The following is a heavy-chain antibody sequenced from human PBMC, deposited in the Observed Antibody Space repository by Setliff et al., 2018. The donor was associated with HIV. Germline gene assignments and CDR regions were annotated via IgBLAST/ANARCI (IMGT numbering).Heavy chain of an antibody. V-gene: IGHV4-59*01. J-gene: IGHJ4*02. D-gene: IGHD1-7*01. Sequence: PSETLSLTCTVSGGSISSYYWSWIRQPPGKGLEWIGYIYYSGSTNYNPSLKSRVTISVDTSKNQFSLKLSSVTAADTAVYYCASSNYRFVYFDYWGQGTQVTVSS. CDR1: GGSISSYY. CDR3: ASSNYRFVYFDY. CDR2: IYYSGST.